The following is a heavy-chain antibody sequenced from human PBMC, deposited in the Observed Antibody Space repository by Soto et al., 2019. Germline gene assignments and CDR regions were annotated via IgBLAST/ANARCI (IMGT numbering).Heavy chain of an antibody. CDR1: GFSVSRNY. Sequence: QLVETGGGLIQPGTSLTLSCAASGFSVSRNYMTWVRQAPGKGLEWVSFVYSGGVTFYADSVKGRFILSRDDSQNTMYLQMNNLRAEDTAVYYCARVPGRLWGRGTLVTVAS. V-gene: IGHV3-53*02. CDR3: ARVPGRL. CDR2: VYSGGVT. J-gene: IGHJ4*02. D-gene: IGHD3-10*01.